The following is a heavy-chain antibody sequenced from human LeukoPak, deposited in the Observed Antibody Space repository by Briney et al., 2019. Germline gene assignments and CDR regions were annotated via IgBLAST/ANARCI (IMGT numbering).Heavy chain of an antibody. D-gene: IGHD3-10*01. CDR2: INPNSGGT. J-gene: IGHJ6*03. CDR1: GYTFTSYG. CDR3: ARGQYYGSGSPHYYYYVDV. V-gene: IGHV1-2*02. Sequence: VASVTVSCKASGYTFTSYGISWVRQAPGQGLEWMGLINPNSGGTNYAQKFQGRVTMTRDTSISTAYMELSRLRSDDTAVYYCARGQYYGSGSPHYYYYVDVWGKGTTVTVSS.